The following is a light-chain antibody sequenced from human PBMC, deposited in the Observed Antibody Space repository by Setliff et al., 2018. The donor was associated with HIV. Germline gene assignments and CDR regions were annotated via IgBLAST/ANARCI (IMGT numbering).Light chain of an antibody. CDR1: SSDVGAYSL. Sequence: QSALAQPASVSGSPGQSITISCTGTSSDVGAYSLVSWYQQHPGKAPKLMIYEVSNRPSGVSNRFSASKSGNTASLTISGLQAEDEADYYCSSYTTSSTLVFGTGTKVTVL. J-gene: IGLJ1*01. CDR2: EVS. CDR3: SSYTTSSTLV. V-gene: IGLV2-14*01.